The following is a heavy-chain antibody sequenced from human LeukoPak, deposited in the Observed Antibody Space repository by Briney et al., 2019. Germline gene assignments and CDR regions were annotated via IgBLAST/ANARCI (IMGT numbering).Heavy chain of an antibody. CDR2: IIPIFGTA. D-gene: IGHD3-22*01. CDR1: GGTFISYA. J-gene: IGHJ4*02. Sequence: SVKVSCKASGGTFISYAISWVRQAPGQGLEWMGGIIPIFGTANYAQKFQGRVTITADESTSTAYMELSSLRSEDTAVYYCARAPVSDSSGYYHSDFDYWGQGTLVTVSS. CDR3: ARAPVSDSSGYYHSDFDY. V-gene: IGHV1-69*13.